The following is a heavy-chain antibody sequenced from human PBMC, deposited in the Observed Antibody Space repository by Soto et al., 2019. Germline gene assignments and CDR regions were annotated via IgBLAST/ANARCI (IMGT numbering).Heavy chain of an antibody. Sequence: EVQLVESGGGLVQPGGSLRLSCAASGFTFSSYSMNWVRPAPGKGLEWVSYISSSSSTIYYADSVKGRFTISRDNAKNSLYLQMNSLRDEDTAVYYCARDTQDDFWSGYYRDYWGQGTLVTVSS. V-gene: IGHV3-48*02. CDR3: ARDTQDDFWSGYYRDY. J-gene: IGHJ4*02. CDR1: GFTFSSYS. CDR2: ISSSSSTI. D-gene: IGHD3-3*01.